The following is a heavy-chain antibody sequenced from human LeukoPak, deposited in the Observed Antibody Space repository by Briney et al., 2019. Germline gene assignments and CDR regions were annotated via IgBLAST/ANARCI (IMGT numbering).Heavy chain of an antibody. CDR1: GFTFSSYG. V-gene: IGHV3-30*03. D-gene: IGHD3-10*01. Sequence: GRSLRLSCAASGFTFSSYGMHWVRQAPGKGLEWVAVISYDGSNKYYADSVKGRFTISRDNPKNTLYLQMNSLRAEDTAVYYCATKFPKVRGVTLTDYWGQGTLVTVSS. J-gene: IGHJ4*02. CDR2: ISYDGSNK. CDR3: ATKFPKVRGVTLTDY.